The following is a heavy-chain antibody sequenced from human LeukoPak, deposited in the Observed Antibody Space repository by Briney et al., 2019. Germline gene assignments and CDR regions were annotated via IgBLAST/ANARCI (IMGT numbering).Heavy chain of an antibody. D-gene: IGHD1-26*01. V-gene: IGHV4-39*01. CDR2: IYYSGST. J-gene: IGHJ6*03. Sequence: PSETLSLTCTVSGGSISSSSYYWGWIRQPPGKGLEWIGSIYYSGSTYYNPSLKSRVTISVDTSKNQFSLKLSSVTAADTAVYYCARYSGYDFYYMDVWGKGTTVTVSS. CDR3: ARYSGYDFYYMDV. CDR1: GGSISSSSYY.